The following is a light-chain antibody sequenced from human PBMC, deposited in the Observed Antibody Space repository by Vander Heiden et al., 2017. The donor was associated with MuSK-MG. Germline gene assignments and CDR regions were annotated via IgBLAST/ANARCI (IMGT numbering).Light chain of an antibody. CDR2: GAS. Sequence: EIALTQSPGTLSLSPGERATLSCRASQRVSSSYLASYQQKPGQAPRLLIYGASSSATRIPDRLRRSASGTDFTLTIMILEPEHFAVYYCHQYGSSPRTFGQGTKVEIK. J-gene: IGKJ1*01. CDR3: HQYGSSPRT. CDR1: QRVSSSY. V-gene: IGKV3-20*01.